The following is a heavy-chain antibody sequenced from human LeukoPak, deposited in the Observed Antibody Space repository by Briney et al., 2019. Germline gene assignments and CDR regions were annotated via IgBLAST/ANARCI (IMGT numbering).Heavy chain of an antibody. CDR3: ARVRGIQLWPRRDSQAAFDI. Sequence: SETLSLTCTVSGGSISSYCWSWIRQPPGKGLEWIGYFYYSGSTNYNPSLKSRVTISVDTSKNQFSLKLSSVTAADTAAYYCARVRGIQLWPRRDSQAAFDIWGQGTMVTVSS. CDR2: FYYSGST. D-gene: IGHD5-18*01. J-gene: IGHJ3*02. CDR1: GGSISSYC. V-gene: IGHV4-59*01.